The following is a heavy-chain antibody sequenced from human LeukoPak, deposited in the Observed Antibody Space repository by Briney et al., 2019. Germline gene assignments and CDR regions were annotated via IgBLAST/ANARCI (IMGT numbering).Heavy chain of an antibody. V-gene: IGHV4-4*07. CDR1: GVSISAYF. Sequence: SETLSLTCTVSGVSISAYFWTWIRQPAGKGLEWIGRIYTSGTINYNPSLESRLTMSLDTSKSQISLRLSSVTAADTGVYYCARKDGDFWGQGTLVTVSS. CDR2: IYTSGTI. CDR3: ARKDGDF. J-gene: IGHJ4*02.